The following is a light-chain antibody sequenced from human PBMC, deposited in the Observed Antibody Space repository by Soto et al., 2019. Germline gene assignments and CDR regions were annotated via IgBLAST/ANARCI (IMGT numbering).Light chain of an antibody. CDR2: EVS. Sequence: QSVLTQPASVFGSPGQSITISCTGTSSDVGGYNYVSWYQQHPGKAPKLMIYEVSNRPSGVSNRFSGSKSGNTASLTISGLQAVDEADYYCTSYTSLSLYVFGNGTKVTVL. CDR1: SSDVGGYNY. V-gene: IGLV2-14*01. CDR3: TSYTSLSLYV. J-gene: IGLJ1*01.